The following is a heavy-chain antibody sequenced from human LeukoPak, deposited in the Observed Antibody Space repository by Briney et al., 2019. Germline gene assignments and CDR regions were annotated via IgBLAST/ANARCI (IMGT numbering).Heavy chain of an antibody. CDR2: RCYA. CDR3: ARTNALDRRPIIGPFDY. V-gene: IGHV3-33*01. Sequence: GGSLRLSSAASAFTLRITAMHLVRQAPGKGLAWVAYRCYAVTARFTISRDNSKNTWYLQMNSLRAEDTAVYFCARTNALDRRPIIGPFDYSVQGTLVTVSS. CDR1: AFTLRITA. J-gene: IGHJ4*02. D-gene: IGHD3-10*01.